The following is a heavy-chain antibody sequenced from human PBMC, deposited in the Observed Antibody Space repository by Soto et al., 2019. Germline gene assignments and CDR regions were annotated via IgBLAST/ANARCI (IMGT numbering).Heavy chain of an antibody. D-gene: IGHD3-3*01. CDR3: ARGHYDFWSGYFATIDY. V-gene: IGHV4-59*08. CDR1: GGSISNYY. J-gene: IGHJ4*02. CDR2: IHYSGST. Sequence: SETLSLTCTVSGGSISNYYWSWIRQPPGKGLEWIGYIHYSGSTNYNPSLKSRVTISADTSKNQFSLKLSSVTAADTAVYFCARGHYDFWSGYFATIDYWGQGTLVTVSS.